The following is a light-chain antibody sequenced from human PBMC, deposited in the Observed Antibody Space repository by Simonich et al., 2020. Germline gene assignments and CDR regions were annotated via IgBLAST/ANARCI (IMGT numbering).Light chain of an antibody. CDR3: QSYDSSNWV. CDR2: EDN. CDR1: SGSIASNH. J-gene: IGLJ3*02. V-gene: IGLV6-57*03. Sequence: NFMLTQPHSVSESPGKTVTISCTRSSGSIASNHVQWYQQRPGSAPTTVIYEDNQRPPGVPDRFSGSIDSSSNSASLTISGLKTEDEADYYCQSYDSSNWVFGGGTKLTVL.